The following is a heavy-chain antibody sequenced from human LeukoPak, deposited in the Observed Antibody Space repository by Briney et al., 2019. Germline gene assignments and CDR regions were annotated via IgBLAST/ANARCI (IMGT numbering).Heavy chain of an antibody. V-gene: IGHV2-70*11. J-gene: IGHJ4*02. Sequence: SGPTLVHPTPTLTLTCTFSGFSLSTSGMCVSWIRQPPGKALEWLARIDWDDDKYYSTSLKTRLTISKDTSKNQVVLTMTNMDPVDTATYYCARTYYYDSSGYYNDYWGQGTLVTVSS. D-gene: IGHD3-22*01. CDR1: GFSLSTSGMC. CDR3: ARTYYYDSSGYYNDY. CDR2: IDWDDDK.